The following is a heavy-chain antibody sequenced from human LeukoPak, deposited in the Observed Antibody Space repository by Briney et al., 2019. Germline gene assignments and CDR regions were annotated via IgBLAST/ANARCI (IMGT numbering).Heavy chain of an antibody. CDR2: ISAYNGNT. CDR3: AGVKGAYYYDSSGYYWDAFDI. D-gene: IGHD3-22*01. Sequence: GASVKVSCKASGYTFTNYGISWVRQAPGQGLEWMGWISAYNGNTNYAQKLQGRVTMTTDTSTSTAYMELRSLRSDDTAVYYCAGVKGAYYYDSSGYYWDAFDIWGQGTMVTVSS. CDR1: GYTFTNYG. J-gene: IGHJ3*02. V-gene: IGHV1-18*01.